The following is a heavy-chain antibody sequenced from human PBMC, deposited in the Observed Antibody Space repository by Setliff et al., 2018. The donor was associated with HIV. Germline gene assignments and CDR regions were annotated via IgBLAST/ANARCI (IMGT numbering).Heavy chain of an antibody. CDR1: GGSFSGYH. J-gene: IGHJ4*02. Sequence: PSETLSLTCAVYGGSFSGYHRNWIRQFPGKGLEWIGEINHTGNTQYNPSLKSRVTMSEETSKNQFSLKLKSVTAADTAIYFCARGKGGLVGPAEFDYWGPGTLVTVS. CDR3: ARGKGGLVGPAEFDY. V-gene: IGHV4-34*01. D-gene: IGHD1-26*01. CDR2: INHTGNT.